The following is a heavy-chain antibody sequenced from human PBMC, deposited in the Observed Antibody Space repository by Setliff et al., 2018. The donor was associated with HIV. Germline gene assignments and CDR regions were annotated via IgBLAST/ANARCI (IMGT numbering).Heavy chain of an antibody. CDR3: ARYHSDYAPTFDY. Sequence: GGSLRLSCAASGFTFSNYGMNWVRQAPGKGLEWVSYISGSGSTMYYADSVKGRFTISRDNAKRSLYLQMSSLRAEDTAVYYCARYHSDYAPTFDYWGQGTLVTVSS. CDR1: GFTFSNYG. V-gene: IGHV3-48*01. D-gene: IGHD4-4*01. CDR2: ISGSGSTM. J-gene: IGHJ4*02.